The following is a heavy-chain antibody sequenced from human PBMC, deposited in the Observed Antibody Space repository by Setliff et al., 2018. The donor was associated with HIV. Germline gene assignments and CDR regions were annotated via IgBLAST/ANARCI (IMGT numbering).Heavy chain of an antibody. CDR2: IIPILGIA. Sequence: SVKVSCKASGGTFSSYAISWVRQAPGQGLEWMGGIIPILGIANYAQKFQGRVTITADESASTAYMELSSLRPEDTAVYYCASPTAIPHWGQGTLVTVSS. D-gene: IGHD2-21*02. V-gene: IGHV1-69*10. CDR3: ASPTAIPH. J-gene: IGHJ4*02. CDR1: GGTFSSYA.